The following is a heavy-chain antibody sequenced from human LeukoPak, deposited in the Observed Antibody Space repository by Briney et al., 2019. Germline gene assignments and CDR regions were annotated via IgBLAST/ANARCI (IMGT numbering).Heavy chain of an antibody. Sequence: PSETLSLTCTVSGGSISGDDGSWIRQPPGQGLEGIGYIYYSGSTNYTPSLKSRVTISVDTSKHQFSLQLSSVTAADTAVYYCARGYWGLDAFDIWGQGTMVTVSS. CDR3: ARGYWGLDAFDI. D-gene: IGHD7-27*01. J-gene: IGHJ3*02. V-gene: IGHV4-59*01. CDR2: IYYSGST. CDR1: GGSISGDD.